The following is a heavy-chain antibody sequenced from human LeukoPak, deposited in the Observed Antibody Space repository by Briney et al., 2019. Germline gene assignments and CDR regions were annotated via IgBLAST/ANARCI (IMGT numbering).Heavy chain of an antibody. CDR1: GFTFSSHA. CDR3: AKTPPRTMVRIKTSYYFDY. V-gene: IGHV3-23*01. CDR2: ISGSNGNT. Sequence: GGSLRLSCAASGFTFSSHAINWVRQAPGKGLEWVSSISGSNGNTFYADSVKGRFTVSSDNSKNTLYLQMNSLRAEDTAVYYCAKTPPRTMVRIKTSYYFDYWGQGTLVTVSS. J-gene: IGHJ4*02. D-gene: IGHD3-10*01.